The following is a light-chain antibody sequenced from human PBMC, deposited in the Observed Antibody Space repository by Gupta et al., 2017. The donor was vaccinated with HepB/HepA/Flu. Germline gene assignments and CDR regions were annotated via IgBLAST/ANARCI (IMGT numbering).Light chain of an antibody. CDR3: QQYNNWHPWT. J-gene: IGKJ1*01. CDR2: GAS. CDR1: QSVSSN. V-gene: IGKV3-15*01. Sequence: EIVTTQSPATLSVSPRERATLSCRARQSVSSNLAWYKQKPGQAPRLLIYGASTRVTGIPARFSGSGYGTEFTLTISSRQSEDFAVYYCQQYNNWHPWTFGQGTKVEIK.